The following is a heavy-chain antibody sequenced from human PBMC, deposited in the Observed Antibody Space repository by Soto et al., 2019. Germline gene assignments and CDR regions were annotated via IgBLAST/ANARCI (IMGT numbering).Heavy chain of an antibody. J-gene: IGHJ5*02. Sequence: NPSETLSLTCVVYGGSFRGHYWSWIRQPPGKGLEGIGEINHSGSTKYNPSLKSRATISVDTSKNQFSLKLSFVTAADTAVFYCARGALGYSSSFSMTWCQGTMVTV. CDR3: ARGALGYSSSFSMT. V-gene: IGHV4-34*01. CDR2: INHSGST. D-gene: IGHD6-6*01. CDR1: GGSFRGHY.